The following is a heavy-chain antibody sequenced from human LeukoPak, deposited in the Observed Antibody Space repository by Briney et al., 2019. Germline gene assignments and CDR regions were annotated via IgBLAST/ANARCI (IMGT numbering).Heavy chain of an antibody. CDR1: GFTFSSYA. Sequence: QPGRSLRLSCAASGFTFSSYAMHWVRQAPGKGLEWVAVISYDGSNKYYADSVKGRFTISRDNSKNTLYLQMNSLRAEDTAIYYCTRVGYIDEGIDYWGQGTLVTVSS. V-gene: IGHV3-30-3*01. CDR3: TRVGYIDEGIDY. D-gene: IGHD5-24*01. CDR2: ISYDGSNK. J-gene: IGHJ4*02.